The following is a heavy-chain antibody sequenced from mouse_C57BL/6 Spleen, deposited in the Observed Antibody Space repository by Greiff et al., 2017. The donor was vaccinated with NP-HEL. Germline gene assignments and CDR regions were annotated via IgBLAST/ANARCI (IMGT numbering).Heavy chain of an antibody. Sequence: EVQVVESGGGLVKPGGSLKLSCAASGFTFSSYTMSWVRQTPEKRLEWVATISGGGGNTYYPDSVKGRFTISRDNAKNTLYLQMSSLRSEDTALYYCARHVDYAMDYWGQGTSVTVSS. CDR1: GFTFSSYT. CDR2: ISGGGGNT. J-gene: IGHJ4*01. CDR3: ARHVDYAMDY. V-gene: IGHV5-9*01.